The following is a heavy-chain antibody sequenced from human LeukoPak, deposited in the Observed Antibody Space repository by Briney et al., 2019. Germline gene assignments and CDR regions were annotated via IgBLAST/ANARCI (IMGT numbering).Heavy chain of an antibody. CDR1: GFTFSNYG. CDR2: ISYDGSNK. D-gene: IGHD6-19*01. CDR3: AKDLGVQWLVPYYFDY. Sequence: PGGSLRLSCAASGFTFSNYGMHWVRQAPGKGLEWVAVISYDGSNKYYADSVKGRFTISRDNSKNTLYLQMNSLRAEDTAVYYCAKDLGVQWLVPYYFDYWGQGTLVTVSS. J-gene: IGHJ4*02. V-gene: IGHV3-30*18.